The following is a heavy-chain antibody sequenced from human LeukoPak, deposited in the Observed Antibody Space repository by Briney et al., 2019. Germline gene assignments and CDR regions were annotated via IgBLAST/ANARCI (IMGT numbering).Heavy chain of an antibody. D-gene: IGHD2-2*01. Sequence: GGSLRLSCAASGFTFSSYAMSWVRRAPGKGVEWVSAISGSGGSTYYADSVKGRFTISRDNSKKTLYLQMNRQRAAETAVYYCARDKGPSYLSSFDYWGQGTLVTVSS. J-gene: IGHJ4*02. CDR3: ARDKGPSYLSSFDY. CDR2: ISGSGGST. CDR1: GFTFSSYA. V-gene: IGHV3-23*01.